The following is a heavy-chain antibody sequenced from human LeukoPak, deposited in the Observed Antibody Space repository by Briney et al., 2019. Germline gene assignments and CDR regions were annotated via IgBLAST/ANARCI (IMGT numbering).Heavy chain of an antibody. CDR1: GGSIRGYY. CDR2: IYYSGST. J-gene: IGHJ4*02. CDR3: ARHEFDSGSLPYFDY. V-gene: IGHV4-59*08. D-gene: IGHD3-10*01. Sequence: PSETLSLTCTVSGGSIRGYYWSWIRQPPGKGLEWIEYIYYSGSTNYNPSLKSRVTISVDTSKNQFSLKLSAVTAADTAVYYCARHEFDSGSLPYFDYWGQGILVTVSS.